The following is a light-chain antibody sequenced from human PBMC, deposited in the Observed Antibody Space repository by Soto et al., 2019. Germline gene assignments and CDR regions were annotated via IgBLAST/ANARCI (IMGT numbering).Light chain of an antibody. CDR3: QQYYSYGT. CDR1: QGISSY. V-gene: IGKV1-8*01. J-gene: IGKJ1*01. Sequence: AIRMTQSPSSLSASTGDRVTITFRASQGISSYLAWYQQKQGKAPKLLIYAASTLQSGVPSRFSGSGSGTDFTLTISSLQSEDFATYYCQQYYSYGTFGQGTKVDIK. CDR2: AAS.